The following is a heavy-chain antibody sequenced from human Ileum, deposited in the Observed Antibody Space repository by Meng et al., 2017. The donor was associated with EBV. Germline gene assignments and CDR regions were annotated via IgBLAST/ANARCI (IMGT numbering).Heavy chain of an antibody. Sequence: VQLQASGPGLVKPSGTLSRTCAVSGGSISSSNWWSWVRQPPGKGLEWIGEIYHSGSTNYNPSLKSRVTMSVDKSKNQFSLNLSSVTAADTAVYYCARVGQWLPIDYWGQGTLVTVSS. J-gene: IGHJ4*02. CDR3: ARVGQWLPIDY. V-gene: IGHV4-4*02. CDR1: GGSISSSNW. CDR2: IYHSGST. D-gene: IGHD6-19*01.